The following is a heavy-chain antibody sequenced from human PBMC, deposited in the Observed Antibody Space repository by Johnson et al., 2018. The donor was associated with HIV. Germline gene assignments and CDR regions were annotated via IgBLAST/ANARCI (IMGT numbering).Heavy chain of an antibody. CDR2: ISSSGSTI. D-gene: IGHD1-26*01. CDR3: ARGGSHKMDAFDI. CDR1: GFTFSDYY. V-gene: IGHV3-11*04. Sequence: QVQLVESGGGLVQPVGSLRLSCAASGFTFSDYYMSWIRQAPGKGLEWVSYISSSGSTIYYADSVKGRFTISRDNSKNSLNLQMNSLSAEDTAGYYCARGGSHKMDAFDIWGQGTMVTVSS. J-gene: IGHJ3*02.